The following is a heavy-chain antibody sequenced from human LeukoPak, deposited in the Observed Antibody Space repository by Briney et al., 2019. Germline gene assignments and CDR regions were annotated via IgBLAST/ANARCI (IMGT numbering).Heavy chain of an antibody. V-gene: IGHV3-21*01. CDR1: GFTFCFHS. CDR3: ARDRHHRFGELFP. D-gene: IGHD3-10*01. CDR2: ISSSSSYI. Sequence: GGSLSLSCAASGFTFCFHSMNCVRQAPGKGLEWVSSISSSSSYIYYADSVKGRFTISRDNAKNSLYLQMNSLRAEDTAVYYCARDRHHRFGELFPWGQGTLVTVSS. J-gene: IGHJ4*02.